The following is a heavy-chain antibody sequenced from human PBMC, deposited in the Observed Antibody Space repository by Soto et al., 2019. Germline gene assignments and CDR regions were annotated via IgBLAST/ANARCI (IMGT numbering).Heavy chain of an antibody. CDR1: GYSFTGLD. V-gene: IGHV1-8*01. CDR3: ARRWLHAFDI. CDR2: MEPSSGRT. D-gene: IGHD5-12*01. Sequence: QVQLVQSGAEARVPGASVKVSCKASGYSFTGLDINWVRQTTGQGLEWMGWMEPSSGRTGYAQKFQGRVTMTRDTSINTAYMELSSLRSEDTAVYYCARRWLHAFDIWGQGTMVTVSS. J-gene: IGHJ3*02.